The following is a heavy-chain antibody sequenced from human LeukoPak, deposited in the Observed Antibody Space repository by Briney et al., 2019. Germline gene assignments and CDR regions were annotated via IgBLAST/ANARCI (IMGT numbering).Heavy chain of an antibody. Sequence: ASVKVSCKASGYTFTSYGISWVRQAPGQGLEWMGWISAYNGSTNYAQTLQGRVTMTTDSSTSTAYMEMRSLRSDDTAVYYCARDYPRPYSSGWLEYYFDYWGQGTLVTVSS. J-gene: IGHJ4*02. CDR1: GYTFTSYG. V-gene: IGHV1-18*01. D-gene: IGHD6-19*01. CDR3: ARDYPRPYSSGWLEYYFDY. CDR2: ISAYNGST.